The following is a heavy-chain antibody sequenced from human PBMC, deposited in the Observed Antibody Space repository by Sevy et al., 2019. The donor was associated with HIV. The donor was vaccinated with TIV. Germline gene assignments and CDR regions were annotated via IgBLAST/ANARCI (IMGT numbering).Heavy chain of an antibody. CDR2: LKSDVYGGTV. D-gene: IGHD6-13*01. V-gene: IGHV3-49*04. Sequence: GGSLRLSCTTSGFTFGDYCMSWVRQTPGKGLEWVAFLKSDVYGGTVDHAASVRGRFVISRDDSKTIAYLQMNDLKTEDTGVYYCTRWKAAQSIFDYWGQGALVTVSS. J-gene: IGHJ4*02. CDR1: GFTFGDYC. CDR3: TRWKAAQSIFDY.